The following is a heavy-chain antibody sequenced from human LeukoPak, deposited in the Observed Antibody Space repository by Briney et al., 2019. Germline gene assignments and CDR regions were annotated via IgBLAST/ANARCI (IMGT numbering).Heavy chain of an antibody. CDR3: VLEEWYRFDN. CDR1: GFPFSIHY. CDR2: IKPDGSGD. D-gene: IGHD2-8*01. V-gene: IGHV3-7*01. J-gene: IGHJ4*02. Sequence: GGSLRLACAASGFPFSIHYMSWVRQAPGKGLEWVAKIKPDGSGDRYVDSVRGRFTISRDNAKKSLYLQMNSPRAEDTAVYYCVLEEWYRFDNWGQGSSVTVSS.